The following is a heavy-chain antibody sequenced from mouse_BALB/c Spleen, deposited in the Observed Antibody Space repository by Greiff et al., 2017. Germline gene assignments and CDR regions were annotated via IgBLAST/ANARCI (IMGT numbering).Heavy chain of an antibody. J-gene: IGHJ4*01. CDR3: ARNLYGKRDYAMDY. CDR2: INPSTGYT. CDR1: GYTFTSYW. D-gene: IGHD2-10*02. Sequence: QVQLQQSGAELAKPGASVKMSCKASGYTFTSYWMHWVKQRPGQGLEWIGYINPSTGYTEYNQKFKDKATLTADKSSSTAYMQLSSLTSEDSAVYYCARNLYGKRDYAMDYWGQGTSVTVSS. V-gene: IGHV1-7*01.